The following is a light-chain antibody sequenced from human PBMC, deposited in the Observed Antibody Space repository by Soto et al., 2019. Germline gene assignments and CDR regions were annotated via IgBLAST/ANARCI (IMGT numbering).Light chain of an antibody. CDR3: QQYGSAPRIT. CDR1: QSVSSSY. V-gene: IGKV3-20*01. CDR2: GAS. Sequence: EIVLTQSPGTLSLSPGERATLSCRASQSVSSSYLAWYQQKPGQAPRLLIYGASSRATGIPDRFSGSGSGTDFTLTISRLEPEDFAVYYCQQYGSAPRITFGQVTRLEI. J-gene: IGKJ5*01.